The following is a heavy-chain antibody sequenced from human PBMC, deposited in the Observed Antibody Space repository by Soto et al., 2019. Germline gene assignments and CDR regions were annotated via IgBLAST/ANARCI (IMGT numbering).Heavy chain of an antibody. CDR2: INTRGGT. D-gene: IGHD3-22*01. CDR1: GGSFTAYY. J-gene: IGHJ4*02. V-gene: IGHV4-34*01. CDR3: AGGGVDTVGSSGFYDY. Sequence: PSETLSLTCAVYGGSFTAYYWSWIRQPAGKGLEWIGEINTRGGTSYNPSLKSRVTISVDTSKNQFSLKLTSVTAADRAVYYCAGGGVDTVGSSGFYDYWGQGTLVTVSS.